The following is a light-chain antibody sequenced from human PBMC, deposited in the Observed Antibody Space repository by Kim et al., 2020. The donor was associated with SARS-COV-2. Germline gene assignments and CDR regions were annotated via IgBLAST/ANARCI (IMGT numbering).Light chain of an antibody. V-gene: IGLV2-11*01. CDR1: SSDVGGYYY. CDR2: AVT. J-gene: IGLJ3*02. Sequence: QSALTQPRSLSGSPGQSVTISCTGTSSDVGGYYYVSWYQLHPGKAPKLMLYAVTERPSGVPDRFSGSKSGNTAFLTISGLQAEDEADYYCSSYADSSSLLFGGGTQLTVL. CDR3: SSYADSSSLL.